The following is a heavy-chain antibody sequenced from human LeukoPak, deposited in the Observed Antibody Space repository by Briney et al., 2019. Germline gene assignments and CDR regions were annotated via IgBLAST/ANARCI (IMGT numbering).Heavy chain of an antibody. V-gene: IGHV3-30*04. Sequence: PGGSLRLSCAASGFIFSNYAMHWVRQAPGKGLEWVALISSDGSKIYYADSVKGRFTISRDNSKNTLYLQMNSLRAEDTALYYCARDWGIGYYWRASYLDYWGQGTLVTVSS. CDR1: GFIFSNYA. CDR2: ISSDGSKI. D-gene: IGHD3-22*01. CDR3: ARDWGIGYYWRASYLDY. J-gene: IGHJ4*02.